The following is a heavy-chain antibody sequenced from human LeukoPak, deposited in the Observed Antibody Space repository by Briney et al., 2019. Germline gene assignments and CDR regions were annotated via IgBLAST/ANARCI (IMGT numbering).Heavy chain of an antibody. CDR3: AKARAGGYNYGPFDY. Sequence: GGSLRLSCAASGFTFRLYGMIWVRQAPGKGLEWASAISGGGETTTYTDSAKGRVTISRDNSKNTVYLQMNSLSAEDTAVYYCAKARAGGYNYGPFDYWGQGNLVTVSS. CDR2: ISGGGETT. D-gene: IGHD5-18*01. CDR1: GFTFRLYG. J-gene: IGHJ4*02. V-gene: IGHV3-23*01.